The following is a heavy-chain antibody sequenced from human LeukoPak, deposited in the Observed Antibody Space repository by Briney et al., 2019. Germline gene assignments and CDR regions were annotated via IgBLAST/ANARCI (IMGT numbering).Heavy chain of an antibody. V-gene: IGHV3-15*01. CDR3: TTTHYDILTGYQSP. J-gene: IGHJ5*02. Sequence: GGSLRLSCAASGFTFSNAWMGWVRQAPGKGLEWVGRIKSKTDGGTTDYAAPVKGRLAISRDDSKNTLYLQMNSLKTEDTAVYYCTTTHYDILTGYQSPWGQGTLVTVSS. CDR1: GFTFSNAW. CDR2: IKSKTDGGTT. D-gene: IGHD3-9*01.